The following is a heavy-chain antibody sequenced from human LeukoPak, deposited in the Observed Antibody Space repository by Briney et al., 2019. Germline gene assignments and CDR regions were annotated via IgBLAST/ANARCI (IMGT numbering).Heavy chain of an antibody. CDR3: AKTVCSGGSCYGNYFDY. Sequence: GGSLRLSCAASGFTFSNYAMSWVRQAPGKGLEWVSVISNSGGSTYYADSMKGRFAISRDNSKNTLYLQMNSLRAEDTAVYYCAKTVCSGGSCYGNYFDYWGQGTLVTVSS. D-gene: IGHD2-15*01. CDR2: ISNSGGST. J-gene: IGHJ4*02. CDR1: GFTFSNYA. V-gene: IGHV3-23*01.